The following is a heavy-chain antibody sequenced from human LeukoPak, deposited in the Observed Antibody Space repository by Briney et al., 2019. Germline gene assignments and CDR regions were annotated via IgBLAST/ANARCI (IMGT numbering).Heavy chain of an antibody. CDR3: ARVLDGSNDC. CDR2: IKQDGSEK. Sequence: GGSLRLSCAASGFTFSNYWMSWVRQAPGKGLEWVASIKQDGSEKYYVDSVKGRFTISRDNAKNSLYLQMNSLRAEDTAVYYCARVLDGSNDCWGQGTLVTVSS. D-gene: IGHD3-10*01. V-gene: IGHV3-7*03. CDR1: GFTFSNYW. J-gene: IGHJ4*02.